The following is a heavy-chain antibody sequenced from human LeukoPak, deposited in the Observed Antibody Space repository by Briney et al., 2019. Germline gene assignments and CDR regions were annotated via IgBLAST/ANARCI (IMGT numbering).Heavy chain of an antibody. CDR1: GGSISSSYYY. CDR3: VRHFGT. J-gene: IGHJ4*02. D-gene: IGHD3/OR15-3a*01. V-gene: IGHV4-39*01. Sequence: SETLSLTCTVSGGSISSSYYYWGWIRQPPGKGLEWIGSVYYSGSTYYNPSLKSRVTISVDTSKNQFSLKLRSVTAADTAVYYCVRHFGTWGQGTLVTVSS. CDR2: VYYSGST.